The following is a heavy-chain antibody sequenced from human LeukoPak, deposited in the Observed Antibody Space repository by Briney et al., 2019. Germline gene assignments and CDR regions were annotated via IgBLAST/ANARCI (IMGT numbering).Heavy chain of an antibody. CDR3: ARQQLWLRYYFDY. CDR1: GGSISSGSYY. Sequence: SETLSLTCTVSGGSISSGSYYWSWIRQPAGKGLEWIGRIYTSGSTNYNPSLKSRVTISVDTSKNQFSLKLSSVTAADTAVYYCARQQLWLRYYFDYWGQGTLVTVSS. V-gene: IGHV4-61*02. J-gene: IGHJ4*02. CDR2: IYTSGST. D-gene: IGHD5-18*01.